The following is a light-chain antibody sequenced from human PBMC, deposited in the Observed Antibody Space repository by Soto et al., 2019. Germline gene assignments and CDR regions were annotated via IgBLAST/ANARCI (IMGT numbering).Light chain of an antibody. Sequence: EIVMMQSPATLSVTPRETASASGRASQSAGNFLAWYQQKPGQAPRLLIYYIATRATGSPARFSGSGSVTEFTLTTNSLQAEDSAVYYCQQHNPWPITFGQGTRLEIK. J-gene: IGKJ5*01. CDR3: QQHNPWPIT. CDR1: QSAGNF. CDR2: YIA. V-gene: IGKV3D-15*01.